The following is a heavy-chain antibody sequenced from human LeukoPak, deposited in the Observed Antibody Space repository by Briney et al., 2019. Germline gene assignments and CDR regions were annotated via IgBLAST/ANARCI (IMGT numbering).Heavy chain of an antibody. D-gene: IGHD3-22*01. Sequence: GRSLRLSCAASGFTVDDYAMHWVRHAPGKGLEWVSGISWNSGSIGYADSVKGRFTISRDNAKNSLYLQMNSLRAEDTALYYCAKGGGYYYDSSGYYPFDYWGQGTLVTVSS. CDR3: AKGGGYYYDSSGYYPFDY. CDR2: ISWNSGSI. J-gene: IGHJ4*02. CDR1: GFTVDDYA. V-gene: IGHV3-9*01.